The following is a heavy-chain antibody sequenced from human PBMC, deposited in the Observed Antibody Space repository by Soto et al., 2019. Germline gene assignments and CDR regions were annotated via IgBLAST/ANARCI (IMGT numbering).Heavy chain of an antibody. J-gene: IGHJ3*01. CDR3: AKPEYCSSTSCPPGV. Sequence: GGPLRLSCAASGFTFSNYGMHWVRQAPCKGLEWVAVISYDGSYKYYADSVKGRFTISRDNSKNTLYLQMNSLRAEDTAVYYCAKPEYCSSTSCPPGVWGQGTMVTVSS. CDR2: ISYDGSYK. D-gene: IGHD2-2*01. V-gene: IGHV3-30*18. CDR1: GFTFSNYG.